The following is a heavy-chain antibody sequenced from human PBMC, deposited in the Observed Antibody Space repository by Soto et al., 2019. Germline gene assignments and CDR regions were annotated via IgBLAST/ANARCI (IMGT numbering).Heavy chain of an antibody. CDR2: IKQDGSEK. V-gene: IGHV3-7*03. J-gene: IGHJ5*02. D-gene: IGHD3-3*01. CDR3: ARDFGVVRSNWFDP. CDR1: VFTFSSYW. Sequence: GGALRLSCAASVFTFSSYWMSWVRQAPGKGLEWVANIKQDGSEKYYVDSVKGRFTISRDNAKNSLYLQMNSLRAEDTAVYYCARDFGVVRSNWFDPWGQGTLVTVSS.